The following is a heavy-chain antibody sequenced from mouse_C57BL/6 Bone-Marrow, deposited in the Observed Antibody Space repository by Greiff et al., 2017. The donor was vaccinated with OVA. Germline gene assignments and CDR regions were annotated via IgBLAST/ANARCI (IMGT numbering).Heavy chain of an antibody. CDR1: GFSLSTFGMG. Sequence: QVQLKESGPGILQPSPTLSLTCSFSGFSLSTFGMGVGWIRQPSGKGLEWLAHICWGDDKYYNPALKSRPTISKDTSKNQIFLKIANVDTAATATYYCARADYSNRFAYWGQGTLVTVSA. J-gene: IGHJ3*01. V-gene: IGHV8-8*01. CDR3: ARADYSNRFAY. CDR2: ICWGDDK. D-gene: IGHD2-5*01.